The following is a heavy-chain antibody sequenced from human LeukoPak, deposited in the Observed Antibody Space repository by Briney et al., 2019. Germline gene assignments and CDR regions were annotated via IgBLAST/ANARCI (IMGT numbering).Heavy chain of an antibody. D-gene: IGHD2-15*01. CDR3: AREGIVESFDT. CDR2: IYYSGST. CDR1: GGSISSYY. V-gene: IGHV4-59*01. Sequence: SETLSLICTVSGGSISSYYWSWIRQPPGKGLEWIGYIYYSGSTNYNPSLKSRVTISVDTSKNQFSLKLSSVTAADTVVYYCAREGIVESFDTWGQGTMVTVSS. J-gene: IGHJ3*02.